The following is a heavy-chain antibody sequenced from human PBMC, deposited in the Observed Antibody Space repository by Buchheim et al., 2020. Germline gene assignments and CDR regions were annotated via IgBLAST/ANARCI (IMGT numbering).Heavy chain of an antibody. CDR1: GFTFGSYA. J-gene: IGHJ4*02. V-gene: IGHV3-23*01. CDR2: ISSSGGRT. Sequence: EVQLLESGGSLVQPGGSLRLSCATSGFTFGSYAMNWVRQAPGKGLEWVTVISSSGGRTYYADSVKGRFTISRDNTENTLYLQMNSLRAEDTAVYYCAKDDRAVINSFDYWGQGTL. CDR3: AKDDRAVINSFDY. D-gene: IGHD2-21*01.